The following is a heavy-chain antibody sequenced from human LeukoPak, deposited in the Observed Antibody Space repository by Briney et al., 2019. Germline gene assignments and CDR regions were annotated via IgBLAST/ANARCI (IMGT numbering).Heavy chain of an antibody. CDR1: GFTFSSYA. Sequence: GRSLRLSCAASGFTFSSYAMHWVRQAPGKGLEWVAVISYDGSNKYYADSVKGRFTISRDNSKNTLYLQMNSLRAEDTAVYYCARDEYSSSWYERYYYYGMDVWGQGTTVPVSS. CDR2: ISYDGSNK. J-gene: IGHJ6*02. V-gene: IGHV3-30-3*01. D-gene: IGHD6-13*01. CDR3: ARDEYSSSWYERYYYYGMDV.